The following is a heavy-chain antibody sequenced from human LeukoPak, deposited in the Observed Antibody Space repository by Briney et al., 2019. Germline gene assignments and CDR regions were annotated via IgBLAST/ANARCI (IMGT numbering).Heavy chain of an antibody. Sequence: GRSLRLSCAASGFTFDDYAMHWVRQGPGGGLEWVSGITWNSRGIGYADSVRGRFTISRDNAKNFLFLQMNSLRAEDTALYYCVKAPNSYGSSRTFFEFWGQGTLVTVSS. V-gene: IGHV3-9*01. CDR3: VKAPNSYGSSRTFFEF. CDR2: ITWNSRGI. J-gene: IGHJ4*02. D-gene: IGHD6-6*01. CDR1: GFTFDDYA.